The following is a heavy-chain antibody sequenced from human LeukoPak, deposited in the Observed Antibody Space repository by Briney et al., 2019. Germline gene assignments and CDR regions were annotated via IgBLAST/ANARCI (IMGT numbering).Heavy chain of an antibody. D-gene: IGHD6-6*01. V-gene: IGHV3-23*01. Sequence: PGGSLRLSCAASGFTFSSYAMSWVRQAPGKGLQWVSAISGSGGSAGSTYYADSVKGRFTISKDNSKNTLYLQMNSLRAKDTAVYYCAKRVPYSSSSVYFDSWGQGTLITVSS. CDR2: ISGSGGSAGST. CDR3: AKRVPYSSSSVYFDS. CDR1: GFTFSSYA. J-gene: IGHJ4*02.